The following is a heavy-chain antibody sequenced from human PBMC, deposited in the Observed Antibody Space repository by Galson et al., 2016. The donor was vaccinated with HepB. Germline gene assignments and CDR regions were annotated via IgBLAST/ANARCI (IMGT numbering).Heavy chain of an antibody. CDR3: ARERRSSTYYLDAFDI. CDR2: ISANNGNT. Sequence: SVKVSCKASGYTLSRYGVSWVRQAPGQGLEWMGWISANNGNTKYAQKLQGRVTVTTDTSTSTAYMELRGLRSDDTAVYYCARERRSSTYYLDAFDIWGQGIMVTVSS. CDR1: GYTLSRYG. D-gene: IGHD3-22*01. J-gene: IGHJ3*02. V-gene: IGHV1-18*01.